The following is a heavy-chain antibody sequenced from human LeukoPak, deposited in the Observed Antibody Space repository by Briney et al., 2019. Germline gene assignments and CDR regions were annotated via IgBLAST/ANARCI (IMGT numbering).Heavy chain of an antibody. Sequence: GGSLRLSCAASGVTFSSYAMSWVRQAPGKGLEWVSGISDSGGSTHYAESVKGRFTISRDNSKNTLYLQMNSLRAEDTAVYYCVKSSGWYYYYGMDVWGQGTTVTVSS. J-gene: IGHJ6*02. CDR1: GVTFSSYA. V-gene: IGHV3-23*01. CDR3: VKSSGWYYYYGMDV. CDR2: ISDSGGST. D-gene: IGHD6-25*01.